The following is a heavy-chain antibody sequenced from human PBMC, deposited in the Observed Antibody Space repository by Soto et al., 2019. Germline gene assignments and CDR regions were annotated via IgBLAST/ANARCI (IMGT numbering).Heavy chain of an antibody. J-gene: IGHJ4*02. Sequence: EVQLVESGGGLVQPGGSLRLSCAASGFTFTRYSMNWVRQAPGNGLEWVSSISSTTNYIYYGDSMKGRFTISSDNAKNSLYLEMNSLRDEDTAVYYCARESEDLTSNFDYWGQGTLVTVSS. CDR1: GFTFTRYS. V-gene: IGHV3-21*06. CDR2: ISSTTNYI. CDR3: ARESEDLTSNFDY.